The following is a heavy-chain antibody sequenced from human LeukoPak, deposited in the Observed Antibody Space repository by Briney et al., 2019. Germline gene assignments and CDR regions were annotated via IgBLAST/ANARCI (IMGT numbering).Heavy chain of an antibody. CDR3: ARDLNRYNWNDGTHFDY. V-gene: IGHV3-30*04. D-gene: IGHD1-1*01. Sequence: PGGSLRLSCAASGFTFSSYAMHWVRQAPGKGLEWVAVISYDGSNKYYADSVKGRFTISRDTSKNTLYLQMNSLRAEDTAVYYCARDLNRYNWNDGTHFDYWGQGTLVTVSS. CDR2: ISYDGSNK. CDR1: GFTFSSYA. J-gene: IGHJ4*02.